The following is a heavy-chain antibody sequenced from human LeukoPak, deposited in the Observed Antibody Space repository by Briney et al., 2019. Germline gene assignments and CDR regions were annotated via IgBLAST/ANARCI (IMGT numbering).Heavy chain of an antibody. J-gene: IGHJ4*02. CDR2: IHYSGST. CDR1: GGSISSSSYY. Sequence: PSETLSLTCTVSGGSISSSSYYWGWIRQPPGKGLEWIGSIHYSGSTYNNPSLNSRVTISVDMSKNQFSLKLSSVTAADTAVYYCARSLVAAGTRAPFDYWGQGTLVTVSS. D-gene: IGHD6-13*01. CDR3: ARSLVAAGTRAPFDY. V-gene: IGHV4-39*07.